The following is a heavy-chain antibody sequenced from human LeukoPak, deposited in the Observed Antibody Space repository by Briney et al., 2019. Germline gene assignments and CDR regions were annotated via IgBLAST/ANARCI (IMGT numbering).Heavy chain of an antibody. J-gene: IGHJ5*02. CDR1: GFTFSSYG. CDR3: AKDHCSSTSCYMRLNWYDP. V-gene: IGHV3-30*18. Sequence: GGSLRLSCAASGFTFSSYGMHWVRQAPGKGLEWVAVISYDGSNKYYADSVKGRFTISRDNSKNTLYLQMNSLRAEDTAVYYCAKDHCSSTSCYMRLNWYDPWGQGTLVTVSS. D-gene: IGHD2-2*02. CDR2: ISYDGSNK.